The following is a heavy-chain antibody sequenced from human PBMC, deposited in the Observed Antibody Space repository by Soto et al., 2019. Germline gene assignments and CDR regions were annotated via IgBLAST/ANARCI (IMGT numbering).Heavy chain of an antibody. CDR1: GGTFSNYA. Sequence: QVQLVQSGAEVRKPGSSVTVSCKASGGTFSNYAISWVRQAPGQGLEWMGGIIPIVGTGSYAQKFQGRVTITADEPTTPADMELSSLRFEDTAVYYCARVVILVPTASTHYYYHMDVWGPGTTVTVSS. CDR2: IIPIVGTG. CDR3: ARVVILVPTASTHYYYHMDV. D-gene: IGHD2-2*01. V-gene: IGHV1-69*01. J-gene: IGHJ6*02.